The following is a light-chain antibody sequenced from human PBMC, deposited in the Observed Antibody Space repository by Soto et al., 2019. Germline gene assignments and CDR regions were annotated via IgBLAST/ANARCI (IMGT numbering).Light chain of an antibody. V-gene: IGKV3-20*01. CDR1: QSVSSSY. CDR3: QQYGSSPLT. Sequence: EIVLTQSPGTLSLSPGERATLSCRASQSVSSSYLAWYQQKPGQAPRLLIYGASSRATGIPDRFSGSGSGTDFTLTISRLEPEDFAVYYCQQYGSSPLTFVGGTKVAIK. CDR2: GAS. J-gene: IGKJ4*01.